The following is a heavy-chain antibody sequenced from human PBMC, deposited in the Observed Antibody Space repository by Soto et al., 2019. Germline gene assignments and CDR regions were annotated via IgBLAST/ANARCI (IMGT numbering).Heavy chain of an antibody. CDR2: ISYDGSNK. D-gene: IGHD2-2*01. J-gene: IGHJ6*02. V-gene: IGHV3-30*04. CDR3: AKDGHIVVVPAAISGIEYYDYGMDV. CDR1: GFTFSSYA. Sequence: GGSLRLSCAASGFTFSSYAMHWVRQAPGKGLEWVAVISYDGSNKYYADSVKGRFTISRDNSKNTLYLKMNSLRAEDTAVYYCAKDGHIVVVPAAISGIEYYDYGMDVWGQGTTVTVSS.